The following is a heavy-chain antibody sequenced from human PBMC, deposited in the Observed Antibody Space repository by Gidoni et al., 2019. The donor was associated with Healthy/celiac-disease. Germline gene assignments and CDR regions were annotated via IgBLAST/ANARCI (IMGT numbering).Heavy chain of an antibody. CDR3: AKEAHYYDSSGYYYGWYFDL. CDR1: GFTFSSYG. CDR2: ISYDGSNK. J-gene: IGHJ2*01. Sequence: QVQLVESGGGVVQPGRSLRLSCAASGFTFSSYGMHWVRQAPGKGLEWVAVISYDGSNKYYADSVKGRFTIARDNSKNTLYLQMNSLRAEDTAVYYCAKEAHYYDSSGYYYGWYFDLWGRGTLVTVSS. D-gene: IGHD3-22*01. V-gene: IGHV3-30*18.